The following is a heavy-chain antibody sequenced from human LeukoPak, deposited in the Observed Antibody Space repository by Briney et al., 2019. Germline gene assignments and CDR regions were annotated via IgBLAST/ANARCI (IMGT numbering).Heavy chain of an antibody. Sequence: ASVKVFCKASGYTFTSYDINWVRQDTGQGLEWMGWMNPNSGNTGYAQKFQGRVTMTRNTSISTAYMELSSLRSEDTAVYYCARGLYDSSGYYYQRRDYWVQGTLVTVSS. CDR1: GYTFTSYD. CDR2: MNPNSGNT. V-gene: IGHV1-8*01. CDR3: ARGLYDSSGYYYQRRDY. J-gene: IGHJ4*02. D-gene: IGHD3-22*01.